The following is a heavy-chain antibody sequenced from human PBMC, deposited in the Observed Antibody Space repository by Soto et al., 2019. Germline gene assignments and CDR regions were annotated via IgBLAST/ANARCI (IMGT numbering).Heavy chain of an antibody. V-gene: IGHV3-48*03. D-gene: IGHD5-18*01. J-gene: IGHJ4*02. CDR2: ISDDGASI. CDR3: ARENSVQAWLHHFDH. CDR1: GFTFSSFA. Sequence: GSLRLSCEASGFTFSSFAMNWVRQAPGRGLEWVSYISDDGASIYYADSLKGRFTISRDNAKNSLSLQMNNLRAEDTAVYYCARENSVQAWLHHFDHWGLGTLVTVSS.